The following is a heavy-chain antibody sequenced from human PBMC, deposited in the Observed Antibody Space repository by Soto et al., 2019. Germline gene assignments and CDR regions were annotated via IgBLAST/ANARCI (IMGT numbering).Heavy chain of an antibody. D-gene: IGHD2-2*01. Sequence: GGSLRLSGAASGFTFNDAGMTWFRQAPGKGLEWVGRIKTKTDGGTTDYAAPVKGRFTISRDDSKNTVDLQMNSLKIADPGVYYCTTERCPGPNCYVKNAFDSWGQGTMVTVPS. J-gene: IGHJ3*02. CDR1: GFTFNDAG. CDR2: IKTKTDGGTT. CDR3: TTERCPGPNCYVKNAFDS. V-gene: IGHV3-15*01.